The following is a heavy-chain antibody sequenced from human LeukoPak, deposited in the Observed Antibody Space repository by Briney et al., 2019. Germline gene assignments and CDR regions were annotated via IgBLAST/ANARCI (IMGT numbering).Heavy chain of an antibody. V-gene: IGHV3-23*01. J-gene: IGHJ4*02. D-gene: IGHD5-12*01. CDR2: ISGSGAGT. CDR3: AKIWATSRFDY. CDR1: GFTFSSNA. Sequence: GGSLRLSCAASGFTFSSNAMSWVRQAPGKGLEWVSGISGSGAGTYYADSVKGRFTISRDNSKSTLYLQMNSLRVEDTAVYYCAKIWATSRFDYWGQGTLVTVSS.